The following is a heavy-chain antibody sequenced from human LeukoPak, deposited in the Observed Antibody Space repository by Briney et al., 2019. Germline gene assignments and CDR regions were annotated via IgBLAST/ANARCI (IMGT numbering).Heavy chain of an antibody. CDR3: GGFGYEAAVDL. CDR2: IKPTGSET. V-gene: IGHV3-7*01. CDR1: GFTFSTYW. J-gene: IGHJ4*02. Sequence: GGSLRLSCAASGFTFSTYWMAWFRQAPGQGLEWLANIKPTGSETYYLDPVKGRFTISRDNAKNLVFLQMNNLRGEDTAVYYCGGFGYEAAVDLWGQGTLVTVSS. D-gene: IGHD6-13*01.